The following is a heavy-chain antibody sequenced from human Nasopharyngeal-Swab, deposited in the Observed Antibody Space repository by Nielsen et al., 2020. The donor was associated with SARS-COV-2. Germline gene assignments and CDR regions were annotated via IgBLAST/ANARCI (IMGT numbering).Heavy chain of an antibody. V-gene: IGHV3-21*01. J-gene: IGHJ3*01. Sequence: GESLKISCAASGFTFSSYTMNWVSQAPGKGLVWVASTNAAGTYAHYADSVKGRFTISRENAKNSLYLQMNSLGAEDTAVYYCLRGDSRDVWGQGTMVTVSS. CDR3: LRGDSRDV. D-gene: IGHD3-22*01. CDR2: TNAAGTYA. CDR1: GFTFSSYT.